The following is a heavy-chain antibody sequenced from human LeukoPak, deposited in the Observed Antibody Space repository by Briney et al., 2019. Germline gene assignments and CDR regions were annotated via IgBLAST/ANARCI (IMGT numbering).Heavy chain of an antibody. D-gene: IGHD5-18*01. CDR2: IYHSGST. CDR3: AGIYSYGHFVDY. J-gene: IGHJ4*02. Sequence: KSSQTLSLTCAVSGGSISSSNWWSWVRPPPGKGLEWIGEIYHSGSTNYNPSLKSRVTISVDKSKNQFSLKLSSVTAADTAVYYCAGIYSYGHFVDYWGQGTLVTVSS. CDR1: GGSISSSNW. V-gene: IGHV4-4*02.